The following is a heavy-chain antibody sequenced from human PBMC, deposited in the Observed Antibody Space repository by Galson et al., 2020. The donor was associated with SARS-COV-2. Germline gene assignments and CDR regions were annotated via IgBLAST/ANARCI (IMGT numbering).Heavy chain of an antibody. V-gene: IGHV3-23*01. CDR1: GFTFSNYA. D-gene: IGHD3-9*01. CDR3: AKDPDYDIVTGSTTFDY. J-gene: IGHJ4*02. Sequence: GESLKISCVASGFTFSNYAMSWVRQAPEKGLEWVSTISDSGGRTYLAGSVKGRFTVSRDNSKNTLYLQMSSLRAEDTAVYYCAKDPDYDIVTGSTTFDYWGQGTLVTVSS. CDR2: ISDSGGRT.